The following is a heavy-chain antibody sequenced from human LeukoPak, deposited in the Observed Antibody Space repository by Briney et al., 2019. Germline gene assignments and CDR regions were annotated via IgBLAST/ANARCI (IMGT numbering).Heavy chain of an antibody. CDR1: GFTFSNYN. Sequence: PGGSLRLSCAASGFTFSNYNMTYVRQTPGMGLDWVSSISSSSSYIYYADSVKSRFTISRDNAKNSLYLQMNSLRAEDTAVYYCARTGKDSGYPYAFDIWGQGTMVTVSS. CDR3: ARTGKDSGYPYAFDI. J-gene: IGHJ3*02. V-gene: IGHV3-21*01. CDR2: ISSSSSYI. D-gene: IGHD5-12*01.